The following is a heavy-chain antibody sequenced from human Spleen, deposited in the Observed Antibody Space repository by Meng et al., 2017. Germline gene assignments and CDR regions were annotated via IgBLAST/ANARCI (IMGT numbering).Heavy chain of an antibody. D-gene: IGHD3-16*01. CDR2: ISNSGSSI. Sequence: QVQLVDSGGGLVRPGGSLRLSCAASGFTFSDHHMSWLRQAPGKGLEWLSYISNSGSSIYYSDSVKGRFTISRDNAKNSLYLQMNSLRAEDTAVYYCASGGHYFGSWGQGSLVTVSS. V-gene: IGHV3-11*01. CDR1: GFTFSDHH. CDR3: ASGGHYFGS. J-gene: IGHJ4*02.